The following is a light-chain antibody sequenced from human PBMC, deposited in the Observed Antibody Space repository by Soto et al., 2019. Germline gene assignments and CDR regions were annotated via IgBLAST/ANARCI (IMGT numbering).Light chain of an antibody. CDR3: SLYTSSSTVA. J-gene: IGLJ2*01. CDR1: SSDVGGYNY. CDR2: DVN. Sequence: QSALTQPRSVSGSPGLSVTISCTGTSSDVGGYNYVSWYQQHPGKAPKVMIYDVNNRPSGVPDRFSGSKSGNTASLTISGLQAEDEADYYCSLYTSSSTVAFGGGTKVTVL. V-gene: IGLV2-11*01.